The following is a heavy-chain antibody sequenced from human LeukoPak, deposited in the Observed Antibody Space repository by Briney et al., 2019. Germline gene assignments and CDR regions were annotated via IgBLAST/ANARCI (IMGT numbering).Heavy chain of an antibody. CDR2: IKQDGSET. CDR3: ASSVFSFSGSQWDPFDI. CDR1: GGSVSSGSYY. Sequence: PSETLSLTCTVSGGSVSSGSYYWSWIRQPPEKGLEWVANIKQDGSETYYVDSVKGRFTIFRDNTKNSLYLQMINLRAEDTAMYYCASSVFSFSGSQWDPFDIWGQGTMVTVSS. J-gene: IGHJ3*02. V-gene: IGHV3-7*03. D-gene: IGHD6-19*01.